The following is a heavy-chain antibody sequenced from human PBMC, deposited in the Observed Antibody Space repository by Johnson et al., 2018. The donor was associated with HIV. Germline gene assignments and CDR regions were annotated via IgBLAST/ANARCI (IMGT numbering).Heavy chain of an antibody. Sequence: EVQLVESGGNLVQPGGSLRLSCAASGFTVSSNNMSWVRQAPGKGLEWVSGFTANDGVTYYADSVKGRFTISRDISKNTLYLQMNSLRADDSALYYCAKRSGSFYGAFDLWGQGTMVTVSS. J-gene: IGHJ3*01. V-gene: IGHV3-23*04. CDR1: GFTVSSNN. D-gene: IGHD1-26*01. CDR2: FTANDGVT. CDR3: AKRSGSFYGAFDL.